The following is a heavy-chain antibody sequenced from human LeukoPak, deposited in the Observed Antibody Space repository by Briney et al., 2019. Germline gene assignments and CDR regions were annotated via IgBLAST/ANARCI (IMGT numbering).Heavy chain of an antibody. Sequence: GGSLRLSCAASGFIFSYYWMSWVRQAPGKWLEWVANIKEDGSDKYYVDSVKGRFTISRHNAENSLYLQMNSLRAEDTAVYYCARYDGGVAIDYWGQGTLVTVSS. D-gene: IGHD1-1*01. CDR3: ARYDGGVAIDY. V-gene: IGHV3-7*01. CDR1: GFIFSYYW. CDR2: IKEDGSDK. J-gene: IGHJ4*02.